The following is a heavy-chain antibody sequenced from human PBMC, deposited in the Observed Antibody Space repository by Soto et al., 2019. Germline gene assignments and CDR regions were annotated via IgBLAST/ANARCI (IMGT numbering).Heavy chain of an antibody. V-gene: IGHV3-48*01. Sequence: GGSLRLSCAASGFTFSSYSMNWVRQAPGKGLEWVSYISSSSSTIYYADSVKGRFTISRDNAKNSLYLQMNSLRAEDTAVYYCARDGKGSSSWVDVWGQGTTVTVSS. CDR3: ARDGKGSSSWVDV. D-gene: IGHD6-6*01. J-gene: IGHJ6*02. CDR2: ISSSSSTI. CDR1: GFTFSSYS.